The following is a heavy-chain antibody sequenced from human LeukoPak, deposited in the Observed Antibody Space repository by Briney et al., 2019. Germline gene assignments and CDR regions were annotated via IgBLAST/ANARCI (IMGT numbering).Heavy chain of an antibody. CDR2: IYYSGST. V-gene: IGHV4-39*07. CDR1: GGSISSSSYY. CDR3: AGIAVAGTYY. D-gene: IGHD6-19*01. Sequence: SETLSLTCTVSGGSISSSSYYWGWIRQPPGKGLEWIGSIYYSGSTYYNPSLKSRVTISVDTSKNQFSLKLSSVTAADTAVYYCAGIAVAGTYYWGQGTLVTVSS. J-gene: IGHJ4*02.